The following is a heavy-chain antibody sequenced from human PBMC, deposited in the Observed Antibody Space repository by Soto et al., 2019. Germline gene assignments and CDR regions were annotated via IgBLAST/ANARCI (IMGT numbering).Heavy chain of an antibody. D-gene: IGHD3-16*02. CDR3: TTSAGCGGGACYTGTYYYFDV. Sequence: DVQLLESGGGLVEPGGSLTLSCAASGFPSSTYALNWVRQAPGKGPEWVSTISESGHHTHYADSVKGRFTISRDKSKNTLSLQMNSLRVDDTAIYYCTTSAGCGGGACYTGTYYYFDVWGRGTLVTVSS. J-gene: IGHJ2*01. V-gene: IGHV3-23*01. CDR1: GFPSSTYA. CDR2: ISESGHHT.